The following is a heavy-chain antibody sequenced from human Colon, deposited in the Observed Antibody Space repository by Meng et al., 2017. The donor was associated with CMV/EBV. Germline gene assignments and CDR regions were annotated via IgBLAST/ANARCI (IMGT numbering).Heavy chain of an antibody. CDR2: LIPIFGTP. J-gene: IGHJ5*02. CDR1: GGPFNSNA. Sequence: SVKVSCKMSGGPFNSNAISWARQAPGQGLEWMGGLIPIFGTPKYAQKFQGRVTITADASTTTMYMELTSLTSDDTAVYYCARSPLPAALNWFDPWGQGTLVTVSS. V-gene: IGHV1-69*13. D-gene: IGHD2-2*01. CDR3: ARSPLPAALNWFDP.